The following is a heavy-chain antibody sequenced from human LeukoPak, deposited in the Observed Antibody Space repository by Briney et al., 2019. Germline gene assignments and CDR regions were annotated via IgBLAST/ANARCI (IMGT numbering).Heavy chain of an antibody. CDR1: GFTFSSYW. Sequence: GGSLRLSCAASGFTFSSYWMSWVRQAPGKGLEWVANIKQDGSEKYYVDSVKGRFTISRDNAKNSLYLQMNSLRAEDTAVYYCARGSSSWYGAFYFDYWGQGTLVTVSS. CDR2: IKQDGSEK. V-gene: IGHV3-7*01. D-gene: IGHD6-13*01. CDR3: ARGSSSWYGAFYFDY. J-gene: IGHJ4*02.